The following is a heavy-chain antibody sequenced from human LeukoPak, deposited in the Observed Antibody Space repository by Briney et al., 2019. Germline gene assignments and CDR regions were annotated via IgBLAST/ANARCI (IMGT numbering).Heavy chain of an antibody. CDR3: AKEPTVLTRYFDY. J-gene: IGHJ4*02. V-gene: IGHV3-23*01. Sequence: GGSLRLSCAASGFTFSTFAMIWVRQPPGKGLEWVSSIFPSGGEIHYADSVKGRFTISRDNSKNTLYLQMNSLRAEDTAVYYCAKEPTVLTRYFDYWGQGTLVTVSS. CDR1: GFTFSTFA. D-gene: IGHD4/OR15-4a*01. CDR2: IFPSGGEI.